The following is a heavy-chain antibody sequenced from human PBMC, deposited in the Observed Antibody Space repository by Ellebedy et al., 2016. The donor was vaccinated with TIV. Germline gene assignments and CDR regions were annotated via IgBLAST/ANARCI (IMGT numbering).Heavy chain of an antibody. CDR1: GGSISSYY. CDR2: IYYSGST. CDR3: ARDLAVAGIGGMDV. Sequence: SETLSLTCTVSGGSISSYYWSWIRQPPGKGLEWIGSIYYSGSTYYNPSLKSRVTISVDASKNQFSLKLSSVTAADTAVYYCARDLAVAGIGGMDVWGQGTTVTVSS. D-gene: IGHD6-19*01. V-gene: IGHV4-59*12. J-gene: IGHJ6*02.